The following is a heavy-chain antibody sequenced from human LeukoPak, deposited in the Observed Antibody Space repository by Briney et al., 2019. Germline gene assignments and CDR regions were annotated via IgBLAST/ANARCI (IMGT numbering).Heavy chain of an antibody. CDR3: ATSPEYYYVL. CDR2: ISSSGSTI. Sequence: PGGSLRLSCAASGFTFSSYEMNWVRQAPGKGLEWVSYISSSGSTIYYADSVKGRFTISRDNAKNSLYLQMNSPRAEDTAVYYCATSPEYYYVLWGQGTLVTVSS. J-gene: IGHJ4*02. CDR1: GFTFSSYE. D-gene: IGHD3-10*02. V-gene: IGHV3-48*03.